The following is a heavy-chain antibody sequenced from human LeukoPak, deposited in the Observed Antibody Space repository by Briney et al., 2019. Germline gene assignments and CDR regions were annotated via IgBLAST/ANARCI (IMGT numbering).Heavy chain of an antibody. J-gene: IGHJ4*02. Sequence: PSETLSLTCTVSGDSISSSGHWWGWIRQPPGEGLEWIGSISYSGSPSYNPSLKSRVTISVDTSKNQFSLKLSSVTAADTAVYYCARVTTDPYYFDYWGQGTLVTVSS. CDR2: ISYSGSP. V-gene: IGHV4-39*01. CDR3: ARVTTDPYYFDY. CDR1: GDSISSSGHW. D-gene: IGHD4-4*01.